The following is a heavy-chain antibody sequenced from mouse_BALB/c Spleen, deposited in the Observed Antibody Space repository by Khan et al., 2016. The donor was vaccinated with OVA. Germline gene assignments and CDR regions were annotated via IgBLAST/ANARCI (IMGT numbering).Heavy chain of an antibody. D-gene: IGHD2-1*01. V-gene: IGHV2-3*01. CDR3: VKQNHGTLYAVDY. J-gene: IGHJ4*01. Sequence: QVQLKESGPGLVAPSQSLSITCTVSGFSLTTYGVSWVRQPPGKGLEWLGVIWGDGSTNYHSALISRLSISKDNSKSQVFFKLNSLQTDDTATFFCVKQNHGTLYAVDYWGQGTSVTVSS. CDR2: IWGDGST. CDR1: GFSLTTYG.